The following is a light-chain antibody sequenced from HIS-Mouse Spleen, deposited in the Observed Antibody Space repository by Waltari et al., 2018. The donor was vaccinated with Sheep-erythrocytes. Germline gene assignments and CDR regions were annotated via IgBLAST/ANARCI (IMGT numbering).Light chain of an antibody. V-gene: IGLV2-14*03. J-gene: IGLJ1*01. CDR1: SSDVGGYNY. Sequence: QSALTQPASVSGSPGQSITISCTGTSSDVGGYNYVSWYQQHPGKAPILMIYDVSNRPSGVFNLFSGSKSGNTASLTISGLQAEDEADYYCSSYTSSSSYVFGTGTKVTVL. CDR2: DVS. CDR3: SSYTSSSSYV.